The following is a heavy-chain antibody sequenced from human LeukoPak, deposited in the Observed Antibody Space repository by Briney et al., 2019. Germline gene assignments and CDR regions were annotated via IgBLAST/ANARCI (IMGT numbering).Heavy chain of an antibody. J-gene: IGHJ4*02. D-gene: IGHD4-17*01. CDR3: AKGGATVIDY. CDR1: GFTFRRYW. V-gene: IGHV3-74*01. CDR2: IRDDGGFT. Sequence: GGSLRLSCAASGFTFRRYWMHWVRQAPGKGLVWVSRIRDDGGFTNYADSVKGRFTISRDNAKNTLYLQMNSLRAEDTAVYYCAKGGATVIDYWGQGTLVTVSS.